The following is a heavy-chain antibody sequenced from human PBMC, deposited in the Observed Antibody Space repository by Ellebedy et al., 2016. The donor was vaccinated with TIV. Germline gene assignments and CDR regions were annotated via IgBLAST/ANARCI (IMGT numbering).Heavy chain of an antibody. CDR1: GFTFSSYA. CDR2: IFGSGGGI. CDR3: AKERTSGDGYWVFDQ. D-gene: IGHD5-18*01. Sequence: GESLKISCAASGFTFSSYAMSWVRQAPGKGLEWVSGIFGSGGGISYADSVKGRFTISRDNSKSMVHLQMNSLRPEDTAVYYCAKERTSGDGYWVFDQWGQGTLVTVSS. J-gene: IGHJ4*02. V-gene: IGHV3-23*01.